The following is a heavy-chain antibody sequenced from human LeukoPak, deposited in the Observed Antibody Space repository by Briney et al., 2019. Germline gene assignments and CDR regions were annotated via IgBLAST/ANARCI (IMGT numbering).Heavy chain of an antibody. CDR3: AVYGSGSSYYFDY. D-gene: IGHD3-10*01. V-gene: IGHV1-18*01. CDR2: ISAYNGNT. Sequence: ASVKVSCKASGYTFTSYGISWVRQAPGHGLEWMGWISAYNGNTNYAQKLQGRVTMTTDTSTSTAYVELRSLRSDDTAVYYCAVYGSGSSYYFDYWGQGTLVTVYS. J-gene: IGHJ4*02. CDR1: GYTFTSYG.